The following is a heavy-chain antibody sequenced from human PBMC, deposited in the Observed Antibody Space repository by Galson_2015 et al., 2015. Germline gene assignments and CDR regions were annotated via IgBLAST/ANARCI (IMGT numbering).Heavy chain of an antibody. J-gene: IGHJ4*02. CDR2: ISGSGGST. Sequence: SLRLSCAASGFTFSSYAMSWVRQAPGKGLEWVSTISGSGGSTYYADSVKGRFTISRDNSKNTLYLQMNSLRAEDTAVYYCAKDPRIKSYSSCWYFAYWGQGTLVTVSS. CDR3: AKDPRIKSYSSCWYFAY. V-gene: IGHV3-23*01. CDR1: GFTFSSYA. D-gene: IGHD6-19*01.